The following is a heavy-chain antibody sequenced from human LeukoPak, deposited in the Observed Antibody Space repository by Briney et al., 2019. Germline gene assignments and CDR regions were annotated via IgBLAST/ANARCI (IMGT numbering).Heavy chain of an antibody. V-gene: IGHV4-59*01. Sequence: SETLSLTCTVSGGSISSYYWSWIRQPPGKGAEWIGYIYYSGSTNYNPSLKSRVTTSVDTSKNQFSLKLSSVTAADTAVYYCARGYCSGGSCYPVDYWGQGTLVTVSS. CDR1: GGSISSYY. CDR3: ARGYCSGGSCYPVDY. CDR2: IYYSGST. J-gene: IGHJ4*02. D-gene: IGHD2-15*01.